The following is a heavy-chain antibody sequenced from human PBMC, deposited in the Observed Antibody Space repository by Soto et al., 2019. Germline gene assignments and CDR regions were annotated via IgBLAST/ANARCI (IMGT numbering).Heavy chain of an antibody. CDR3: AKEYYDFWSGYWL. Sequence: EVQLLDSWGGLVQPGGSVRLSCAASGFTFSRCAMSWVLQAPGKGLECVSAISGSGGSTYYADSVKGRFTISRDNSTNTLYLQRNSLRVEGTAVYYCAKEYYDFWSGYWLWGQGTLVTVSS. J-gene: IGHJ4*02. CDR2: ISGSGGST. CDR1: GFTFSRCA. V-gene: IGHV3-23*01. D-gene: IGHD3-3*01.